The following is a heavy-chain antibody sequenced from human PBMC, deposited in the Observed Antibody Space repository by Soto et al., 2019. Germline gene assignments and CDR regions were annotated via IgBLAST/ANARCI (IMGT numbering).Heavy chain of an antibody. Sequence: EVQLLESGGGLVQPGGSLRISCAASGFTFSSYVMNWVRQAPGKGLEWVSGIRGSGGDTFYADSVKGRFTISRDNSKNTLYLQVNSLRAEDTAVYYGARGPRAPPPHDYGMDVWGQGDTCTVCS. V-gene: IGHV3-23*01. CDR2: IRGSGGDT. CDR3: ARGPRAPPPHDYGMDV. CDR1: GFTFSSYV. J-gene: IGHJ6*02.